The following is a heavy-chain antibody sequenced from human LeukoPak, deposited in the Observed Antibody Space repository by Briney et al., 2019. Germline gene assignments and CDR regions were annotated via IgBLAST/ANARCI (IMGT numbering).Heavy chain of an antibody. Sequence: GGSLRLSCVASGFTFSIYAMSWVRQAPGKGLEWVSVMTFSGDDANYTDPVKGRFSMLRDNSKKTLYLEMNSLRAEDTAVYYCVKGDLRSPGVFDIWGQGTMVTVSS. J-gene: IGHJ3*02. CDR2: MTFSGDDA. CDR1: GFTFSIYA. V-gene: IGHV3-23*01. D-gene: IGHD5-12*01. CDR3: VKGDLRSPGVFDI.